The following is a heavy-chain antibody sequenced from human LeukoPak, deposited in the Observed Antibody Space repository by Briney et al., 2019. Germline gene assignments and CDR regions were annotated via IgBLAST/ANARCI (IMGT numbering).Heavy chain of an antibody. Sequence: SETLSLTCTVSGGSISSYYWSWIRQPPGKGLEWIGYIYYSGSTNYNPSLKSRVTISVDTSKNQFSLKLSSVTAADTAVYYCARHAIGSGYNWFDPWGQGTLVTVSS. CDR1: GGSISSYY. J-gene: IGHJ5*02. CDR3: ARHAIGSGYNWFDP. D-gene: IGHD3-10*01. V-gene: IGHV4-59*01. CDR2: IYYSGST.